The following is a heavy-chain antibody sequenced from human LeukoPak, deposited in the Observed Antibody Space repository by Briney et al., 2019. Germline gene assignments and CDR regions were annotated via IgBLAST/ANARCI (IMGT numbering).Heavy chain of an antibody. Sequence: SGPTLVKPTQTLTLTCTFSGFSLSTSGVGVGWIRQPPGKALEWLALIYWNDDKRYSPSLKSRLTITKDTSKNQVVLTTTNMDPVDTATYYCAHRRHDILTGYLNYFDYWGQGTLVTVSS. CDR1: GFSLSTSGVG. CDR3: AHRRHDILTGYLNYFDY. V-gene: IGHV2-5*01. D-gene: IGHD3-9*01. CDR2: IYWNDDK. J-gene: IGHJ4*02.